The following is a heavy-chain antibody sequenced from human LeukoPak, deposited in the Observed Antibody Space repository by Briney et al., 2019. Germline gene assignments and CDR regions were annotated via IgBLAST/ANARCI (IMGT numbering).Heavy chain of an antibody. Sequence: SETLSLTCTVSSYSINSGYYWGWIRQPPGKGLEWIGNIYRSGSTNYNPSLQSRLTISVDTSKNQFSLKLSSVTAADTDVYYCARVEMATIGTFDSWGQGTLVTVSS. CDR3: ARVEMATIGTFDS. CDR1: SYSINSGYY. D-gene: IGHD5-24*01. V-gene: IGHV4-38-2*02. J-gene: IGHJ4*02. CDR2: IYRSGST.